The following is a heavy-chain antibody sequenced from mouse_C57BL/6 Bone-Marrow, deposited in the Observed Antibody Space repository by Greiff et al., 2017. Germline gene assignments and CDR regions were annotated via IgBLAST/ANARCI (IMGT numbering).Heavy chain of an antibody. J-gene: IGHJ1*03. Sequence: QVQLKQPGAELVMPGASVKLSCKASGYTFTSYWMHWVKQRPGQGLEWIGEIDPSDSYTNYNQKFKGKATLTVDKSSSTAYMQLSSLTSEDSAVYDYAREEASTTVVEGYFDVWCTGTTVTVSA. CDR1: GYTFTSYW. V-gene: IGHV1-69*01. D-gene: IGHD1-1*01. CDR3: AREEASTTVVEGYFDV. CDR2: IDPSDSYT.